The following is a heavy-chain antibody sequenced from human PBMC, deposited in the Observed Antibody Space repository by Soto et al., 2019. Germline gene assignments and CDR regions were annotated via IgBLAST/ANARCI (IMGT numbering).Heavy chain of an antibody. CDR2: ISAYNGNT. Sequence: ASVKVSCKASGYTFTSYGISWVRQAPGQGLEWMGWISAYNGNTNYAQKLQGRVTMTTDTSTSTAYMELRSLRSDDTAVYYCARDGSLTIVATIPDRYMDVWGKGTTVTVSS. CDR1: GYTFTSYG. D-gene: IGHD5-12*01. J-gene: IGHJ6*03. V-gene: IGHV1-18*01. CDR3: ARDGSLTIVATIPDRYMDV.